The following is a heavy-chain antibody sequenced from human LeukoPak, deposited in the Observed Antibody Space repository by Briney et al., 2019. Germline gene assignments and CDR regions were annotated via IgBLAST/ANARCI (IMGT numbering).Heavy chain of an antibody. Sequence: SETLSLTCTVSGGSISSYYWSWVRQPPGKGLEWHGCIYYTGTPYYNPSLKSHPTLSVDTPKNQFTLNLNSVPAPDTAVYYCAGDHTRDGYTAFDPWGPGTPVTASS. CDR1: GGSISSYY. J-gene: IGHJ5*02. D-gene: IGHD5-24*01. V-gene: IGHV4-59*01. CDR2: IYYTGTP. CDR3: AGDHTRDGYTAFDP.